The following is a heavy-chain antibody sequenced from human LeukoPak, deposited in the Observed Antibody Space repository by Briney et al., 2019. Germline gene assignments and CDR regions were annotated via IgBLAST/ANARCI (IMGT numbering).Heavy chain of an antibody. V-gene: IGHV3-53*01. CDR2: IYSGGST. J-gene: IGHJ5*02. CDR1: GFTFSSYE. D-gene: IGHD6-13*01. CDR3: ARVRAAAGTWSVNWFDP. Sequence: GGSLRLSCAASGFTFSSYEMNWVRQAPGKGLEWVSVIYSGGSTYYADSVKGRFTISRDNSKNTLYLQMNSLRAEDTAVYYCARVRAAAGTWSVNWFDPWGQGTLVTVSS.